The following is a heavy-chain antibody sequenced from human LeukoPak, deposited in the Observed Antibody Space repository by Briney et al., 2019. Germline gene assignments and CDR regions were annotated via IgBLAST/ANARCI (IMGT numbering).Heavy chain of an antibody. CDR2: IIPIFGTA. CDR1: GGTFSSYA. V-gene: IGHV1-69*13. D-gene: IGHD2-2*02. Sequence: EASVKVSCKASGGTFSSYAISWVRQAPGQGLEWMGGIIPIFGTANYAQKFQGRVTITADESTSTAYMELSSLRSEDTAVYYCARAVGAVPAAISPFDYWGQGTLVTVSS. CDR3: ARAVGAVPAAISPFDY. J-gene: IGHJ4*02.